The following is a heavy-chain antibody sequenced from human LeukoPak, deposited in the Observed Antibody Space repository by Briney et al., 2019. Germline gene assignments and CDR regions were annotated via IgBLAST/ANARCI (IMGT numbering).Heavy chain of an antibody. V-gene: IGHV4-59*01. J-gene: IGHJ4*02. CDR1: GGSIRSYY. CDR3: ARSYDTNFDY. Sequence: SETLSLTCAVSGGSIRSYYWSWIRQPPGKGLEWIGYIYFSGSTSYNPSLKSRVTISVDRSKNQFSLKLSSVAAADTAVYYCARSYDTNFDYWGQGTLVTVSS. CDR2: IYFSGST. D-gene: IGHD3-3*01.